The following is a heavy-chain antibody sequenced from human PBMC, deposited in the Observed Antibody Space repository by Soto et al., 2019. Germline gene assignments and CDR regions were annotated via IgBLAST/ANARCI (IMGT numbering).Heavy chain of an antibody. Sequence: SETLSLTCTVSGGSISSGDYYWSWIRQPPGKGLEWIGYIYYSGSTYYNPSLESRVTISVDTSKKQFYLRLNSVTAADTAVYYCARQMEFGSPWDFFDYWGQGTLVTVSS. CDR2: IYYSGST. CDR3: ARQMEFGSPWDFFDY. D-gene: IGHD1-26*01. V-gene: IGHV4-30-4*02. CDR1: GGSISSGDYY. J-gene: IGHJ4*02.